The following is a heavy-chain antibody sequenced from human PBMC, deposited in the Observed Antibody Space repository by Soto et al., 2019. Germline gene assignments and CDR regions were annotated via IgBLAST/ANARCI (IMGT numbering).Heavy chain of an antibody. CDR1: GGTFVRHV. Sequence: QVQLVQSGAEVKKPESSVKVSCKTSGGTFVRHVISWVRQAPGQGPEWMGKINPLSGIPNYAQKFQDRVTSTADTDSSTAYMELGSLRSDDTAVYYCATPACAATWCSPSHNLDHWGQGTLVTVSS. J-gene: IGHJ4*02. CDR2: INPLSGIP. D-gene: IGHD2-2*01. CDR3: ATPACAATWCSPSHNLDH. V-gene: IGHV1-69*09.